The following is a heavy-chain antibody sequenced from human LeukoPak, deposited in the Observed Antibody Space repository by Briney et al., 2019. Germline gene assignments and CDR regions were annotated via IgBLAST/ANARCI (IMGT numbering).Heavy chain of an antibody. CDR1: GYSFTNYW. D-gene: IGHD5-18*01. Sequence: PGESLKISCKGSGYSFTNYWIGWVRQMPGKGLEWMGIIYPGDSDSRVNPPFKGQVSMSVDKSISTAYLQWSSLKASDTAMYYCARRGYSYGVDYWGQGTQVTVSS. CDR2: IYPGDSDS. V-gene: IGHV5-51*01. J-gene: IGHJ4*02. CDR3: ARRGYSYGVDY.